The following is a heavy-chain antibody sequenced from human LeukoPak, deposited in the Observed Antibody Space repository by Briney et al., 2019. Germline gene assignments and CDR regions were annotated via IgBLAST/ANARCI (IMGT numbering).Heavy chain of an antibody. Sequence: SETLSLTCTVSGDPISSYHWSWIRQPPGKGLEWIGYIYYSGSTNYNPSLKSRVTISVDTSKNQFSLKLSSVTAADTAVYYCARGGNYMDVWGKGTTVTVSS. CDR2: IYYSGST. J-gene: IGHJ6*03. CDR1: GDPISSYH. D-gene: IGHD3-16*01. V-gene: IGHV4-59*01. CDR3: ARGGNYMDV.